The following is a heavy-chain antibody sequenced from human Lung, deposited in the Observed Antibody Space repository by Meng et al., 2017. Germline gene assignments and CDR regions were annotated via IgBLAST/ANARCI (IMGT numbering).Heavy chain of an antibody. CDR2: IYNSGST. CDR1: GGSISSSNYY. V-gene: IGHV4-30-4*01. J-gene: IGHJ2*01. CDR3: ARGQKGYFDL. Sequence: QVQVQEAGPGLVKPSQTMSLTCTVSGGSISSSNYYLSWIRQPPGKGLEWSGHIYNSGSTYYNPSLKSRITISVDTSKNQFSLKLSSVTAADTAVYYCARGQKGYFDLWGRGTLVTVSS.